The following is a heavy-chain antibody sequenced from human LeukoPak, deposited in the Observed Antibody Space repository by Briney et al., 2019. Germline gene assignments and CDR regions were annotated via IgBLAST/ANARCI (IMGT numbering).Heavy chain of an antibody. Sequence: GGSLRLSCAASGFTFSTYWMHWVRQAPGQGLVWVSRINTDGRSTSYGDSVKGRFTISRDNAKNTVYLQMDSLRVEDTAVYYCARDRDSGSAYSPVTLGYWGQGTLVTVSS. J-gene: IGHJ4*02. V-gene: IGHV3-74*01. CDR3: ARDRDSGSAYSPVTLGY. CDR2: INTDGRST. CDR1: GFTFSTYW. D-gene: IGHD3-10*01.